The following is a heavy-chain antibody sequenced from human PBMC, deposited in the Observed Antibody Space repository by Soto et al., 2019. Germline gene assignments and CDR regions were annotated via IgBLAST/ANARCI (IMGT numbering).Heavy chain of an antibody. CDR3: ARDPGYSSGWYYFDY. V-gene: IGHV4-59*01. J-gene: IGHJ4*02. D-gene: IGHD6-19*01. CDR1: GGSISSYY. Sequence: SETLSLTCTVSGGSISSYYWSWIRQPPGKGLEWIGYIYYSGSTNYNPSLKSRVTISVDTSKNQFSLKLSSVTAAGTAVYYCARDPGYSSGWYYFDYWGQGTLVTVSS. CDR2: IYYSGST.